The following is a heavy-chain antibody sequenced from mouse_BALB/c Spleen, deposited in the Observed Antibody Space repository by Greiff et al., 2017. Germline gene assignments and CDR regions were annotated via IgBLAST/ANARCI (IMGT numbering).Heavy chain of an antibody. J-gene: IGHJ3*01. CDR1: GFTFSSYA. D-gene: IGHD2-1*01. V-gene: IGHV5-6-5*01. CDR3: ARGPHGNYWFAY. CDR2: ISSGGST. Sequence: EVQLVESGGGLVKPGGSLKLSCAASGFTFSSYAMSWVRQTPEKRLEWVASISSGGSTYYPDSVKGRFTISRDNARNILYLQMSSLRSEDTAMYYCARGPHGNYWFAYWGQGTLVTVSA.